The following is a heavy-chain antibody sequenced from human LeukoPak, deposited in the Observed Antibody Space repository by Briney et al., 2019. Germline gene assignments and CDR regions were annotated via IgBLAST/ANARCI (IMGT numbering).Heavy chain of an antibody. D-gene: IGHD2-2*01. CDR2: ISWNSGSI. V-gene: IGHV3-9*01. CDR3: AKGKPEIGYCSSTSCSYGYYFDY. J-gene: IGHJ4*02. Sequence: PGRSLRLSCAASGFTFDDYAMHWVRQAPGKGLEWVSGISWNSGSIGYADSVKGRFTISRDNAKNSLYLQMNSLRAEDTALYYCAKGKPEIGYCSSTSCSYGYYFDYWGQGTLVTVSS. CDR1: GFTFDDYA.